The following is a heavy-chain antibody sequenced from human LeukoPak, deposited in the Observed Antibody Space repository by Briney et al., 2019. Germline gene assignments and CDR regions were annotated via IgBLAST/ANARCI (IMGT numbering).Heavy chain of an antibody. J-gene: IGHJ4*02. V-gene: IGHV4-4*02. CDR2: MYLSGTT. D-gene: IGHD3-22*01. Sequence: SETLSLTCTVSGDSINSLNLWSWVRQPPGKGLEWIGEMYLSGTTHFNPSVKSRVTISIDKSKNQFFLNLSSVTAADTAVYYCAGLVGRYSSGLYYYYFDYWGQGTLVTVSS. CDR3: AGLVGRYSSGLYYYYFDY. CDR1: GDSINSLNL.